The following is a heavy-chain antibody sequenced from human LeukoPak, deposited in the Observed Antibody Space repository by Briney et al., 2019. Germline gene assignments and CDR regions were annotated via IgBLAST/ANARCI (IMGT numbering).Heavy chain of an antibody. CDR2: MGTAGDT. V-gene: IGHV3-13*01. J-gene: IGHJ4*02. CDR1: GFTFSSYD. Sequence: GGSLRLSCAASGFTFSSYDVHWVRQAPGRGLEWVSAMGTAGDTYYAGSVKGRFTISREDAKNSFYLQMNSLRAGDTTVYYCAALGGLIYWGQGTVVTVSS. CDR3: AALGGLIY. D-gene: IGHD1-26*01.